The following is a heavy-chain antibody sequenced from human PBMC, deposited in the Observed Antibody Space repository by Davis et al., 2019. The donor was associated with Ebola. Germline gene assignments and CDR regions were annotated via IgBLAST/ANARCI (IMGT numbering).Heavy chain of an antibody. Sequence: GGSLRLSCAASGFTFDDYAMHWVRQAPGKGLEWVSAISGSGGSTYYADSVKGRFTISRDNSKNTLYLQMNSLRAEDTAVYYCAKAGAARPRYYGMDVWGQGTTVTVSS. V-gene: IGHV3-23*01. CDR3: AKAGAARPRYYGMDV. D-gene: IGHD6-6*01. J-gene: IGHJ6*02. CDR1: GFTFDDYA. CDR2: ISGSGGST.